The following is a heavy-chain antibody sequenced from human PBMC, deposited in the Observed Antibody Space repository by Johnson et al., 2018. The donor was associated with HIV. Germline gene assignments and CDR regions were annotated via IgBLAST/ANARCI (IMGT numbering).Heavy chain of an antibody. Sequence: NIKEHGSEKYYVDSVKGRFTISRDNAKNSLYLQMNSLRAEDTAVYYCARAFGSAFDIWGQGTMVTVSS. CDR2: IKEHGSEK. V-gene: IGHV3-7*03. CDR3: ARAFGSAFDI. D-gene: IGHD1-14*01. J-gene: IGHJ3*02.